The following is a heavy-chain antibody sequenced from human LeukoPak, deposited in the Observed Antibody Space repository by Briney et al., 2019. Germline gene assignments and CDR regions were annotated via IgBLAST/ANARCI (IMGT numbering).Heavy chain of an antibody. Sequence: PSETLSLTCTVSGDSFSNDYYWGWIRQPPGKGLEWIGSVYHDGSTYYNPSLKSRLIISLDTSKRQFSLKLTSLTATDTAVYYCANADSEDLFDYWGRGTLVTVSS. J-gene: IGHJ4*02. V-gene: IGHV4-38-2*02. CDR1: GDSFSNDYY. D-gene: IGHD2-15*01. CDR3: ANADSEDLFDY. CDR2: VYHDGST.